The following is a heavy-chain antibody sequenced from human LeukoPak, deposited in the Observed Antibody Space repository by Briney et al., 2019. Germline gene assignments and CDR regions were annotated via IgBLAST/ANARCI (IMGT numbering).Heavy chain of an antibody. D-gene: IGHD1-26*01. CDR2: INPSGGST. CDR3: ARGASPPPGLYGMDV. Sequence: ASVKVSCKASEYTFTSYYIHWERQAPGQGLEWMGIINPSGGSTSYAQKFQGRVTMTTDTSTSTVYMELSSLRSEDTAVYYCARGASPPPGLYGMDVWGQGTTVTVSS. CDR1: EYTFTSYY. V-gene: IGHV1-46*01. J-gene: IGHJ6*02.